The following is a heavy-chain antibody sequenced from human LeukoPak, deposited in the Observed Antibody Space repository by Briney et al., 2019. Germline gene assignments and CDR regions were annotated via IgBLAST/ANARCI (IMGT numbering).Heavy chain of an antibody. CDR1: GYTFTGYW. V-gene: IGHV1-2*02. J-gene: IGHJ4*02. CDR2: INPNSGST. Sequence: ASVKVSCKASGYTFTGYWMHWVRQGPGQGLEWMGWINPNSGSTNYAHNFQGRVTMTRDTSISTAYMELSSLRSDDTAVYYCARDADDSSGYSNFDYWGQGTLVTVSS. CDR3: ARDADDSSGYSNFDY. D-gene: IGHD3-22*01.